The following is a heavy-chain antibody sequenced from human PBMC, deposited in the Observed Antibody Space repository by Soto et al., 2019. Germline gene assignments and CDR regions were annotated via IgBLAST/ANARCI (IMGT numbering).Heavy chain of an antibody. Sequence: SENLSLTCTVSGGSISSDDYYWSWIRQAPGRALEWIGNIHSSGSIYYNPSLKIRATMSIDTASNQFSLKVSSVTVADTALYYGDRDLDGLHDDNSGPYPRPGWGQGTLVTVS. D-gene: IGHD3-22*01. CDR3: DRDLDGLHDDNSGPYPRPG. CDR1: GGSISSDDYY. CDR2: IHSSGSI. J-gene: IGHJ1*01. V-gene: IGHV4-30-4*01.